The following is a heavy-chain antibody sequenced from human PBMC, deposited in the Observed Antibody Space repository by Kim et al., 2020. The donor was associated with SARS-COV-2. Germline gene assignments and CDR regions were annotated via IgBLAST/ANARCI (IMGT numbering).Heavy chain of an antibody. CDR2: YI. J-gene: IGHJ4*02. D-gene: IGHD3-22*01. V-gene: IGHV3-21*01. CDR3: VLSDYDSSGY. Sequence: YIYYADSVKGRFTISRDNAKNSLYLQMNSLRAEDTAVYYCVLSDYDSSGYWGQGTLVTVSS.